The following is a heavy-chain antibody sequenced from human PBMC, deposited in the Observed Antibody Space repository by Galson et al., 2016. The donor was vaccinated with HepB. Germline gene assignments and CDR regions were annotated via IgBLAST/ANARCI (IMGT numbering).Heavy chain of an antibody. Sequence: SLRLSCAASGFSFSSYWMHWVRQAPGKELEWVALISYDGSNRYYGDPVRGRFAISRDTSKNTVYLQMNSLRPEDTAVYYCARDQGWEGGWFDPWGQGTLVTVSS. D-gene: IGHD1-26*01. J-gene: IGHJ5*02. CDR2: ISYDGSNR. CDR1: GFSFSSYW. CDR3: ARDQGWEGGWFDP. V-gene: IGHV3-30*09.